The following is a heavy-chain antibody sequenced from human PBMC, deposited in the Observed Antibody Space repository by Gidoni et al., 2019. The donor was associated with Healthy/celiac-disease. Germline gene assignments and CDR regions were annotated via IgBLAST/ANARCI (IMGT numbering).Heavy chain of an antibody. CDR3: ATGSSGWSGPFWD. D-gene: IGHD6-19*01. V-gene: IGHV3-49*02. CDR2: T. Sequence: TEDAASVKGRFTISRDDSKNIAYLQMNSLKTEDTAVYYCATGSSGWSGPFWDWGQGTLVTVSS. J-gene: IGHJ4*02.